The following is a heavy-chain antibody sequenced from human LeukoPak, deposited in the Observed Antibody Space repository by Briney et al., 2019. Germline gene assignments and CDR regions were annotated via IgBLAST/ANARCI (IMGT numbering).Heavy chain of an antibody. CDR1: GFTFSSYG. D-gene: IGHD3-22*01. Sequence: GRSLRLSCAASGFTFSSYGMHWVRQAPGKGLEWVAVISYDGSNKYYADSVKGRFTISRDNSKSTLYLQMNSLRAEDTAVYYCARGLNSPFYYDSSGYYCDYWGQGTLVTVSS. V-gene: IGHV3-30*03. J-gene: IGHJ4*02. CDR3: ARGLNSPFYYDSSGYYCDY. CDR2: ISYDGSNK.